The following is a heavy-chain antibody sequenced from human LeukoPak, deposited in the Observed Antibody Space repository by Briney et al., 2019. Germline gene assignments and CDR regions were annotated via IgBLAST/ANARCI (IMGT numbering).Heavy chain of an antibody. Sequence: GESLKISCTGSGYSFTSYWIGWVRQLPGKGLEWMGIIYPGDSDTTYSPSFQGQVTISADKSISTAYLQWSSLKASDTAMYYCARESQFGAFDIWGQGTMVTVSS. D-gene: IGHD3-10*01. CDR1: GYSFTSYW. V-gene: IGHV5-51*01. J-gene: IGHJ3*02. CDR2: IYPGDSDT. CDR3: ARESQFGAFDI.